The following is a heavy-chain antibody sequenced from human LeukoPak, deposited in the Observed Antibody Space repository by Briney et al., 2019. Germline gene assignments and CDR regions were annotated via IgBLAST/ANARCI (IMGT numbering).Heavy chain of an antibody. CDR1: GYSFTTSW. J-gene: IGHJ4*02. D-gene: IGHD6-19*01. V-gene: IGHV5-51*01. CDR2: IYPAGSDT. CDR3: ARQRSSGWYIDF. Sequence: GESLKISCQGAGYSFTTSWIAWVRQRPGKGLEWMGIIYPAGSDTRYSPSFKGLVTISADKSINTAYLQWSSPKASDTAMYYCARQRSSGWYIDFWGQGTLVTVSS.